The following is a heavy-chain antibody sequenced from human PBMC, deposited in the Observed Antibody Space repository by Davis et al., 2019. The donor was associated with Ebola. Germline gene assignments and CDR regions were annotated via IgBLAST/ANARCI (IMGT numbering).Heavy chain of an antibody. CDR2: IKQDGSEK. CDR3: ARDLRIAVAPVGY. CDR1: GFTFSSYW. J-gene: IGHJ4*02. Sequence: GGSLRLSCAASGFTFSSYWMSWVRQAPGKGLEWVANIKQDGSEKYYVDSVKGRFTISRDNAKNSLYLQMNRLRAEDTAVYYCARDLRIAVAPVGYWGQGTLVTVSS. D-gene: IGHD6-19*01. V-gene: IGHV3-7*01.